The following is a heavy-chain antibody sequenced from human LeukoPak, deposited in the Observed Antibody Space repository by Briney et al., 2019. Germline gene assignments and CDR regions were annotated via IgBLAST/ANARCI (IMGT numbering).Heavy chain of an antibody. CDR3: ARHGILRITMIVVVTTNWFDP. J-gene: IGHJ5*02. Sequence: SETLSLTCAVYGGSFSGYYWSWIRQPPGKGLEWIGEINHSGSTNYNPSLKSRVTISVDTSKNQFSLKLSSVTAADTAVYYCARHGILRITMIVVVTTNWFDPWGQGTLVTVSS. CDR2: INHSGST. CDR1: GGSFSGYY. V-gene: IGHV4-34*01. D-gene: IGHD3-22*01.